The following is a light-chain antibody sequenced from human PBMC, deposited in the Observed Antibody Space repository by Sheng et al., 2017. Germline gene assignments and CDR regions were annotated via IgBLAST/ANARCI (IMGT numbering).Light chain of an antibody. CDR3: QQYDKLPIT. V-gene: IGKV1D-8*02. J-gene: IGKJ2*01. CDR1: QDVTTY. CDR2: AAS. Sequence: AIWMTQSPSLLSASTGDSVTITCRVSQDVTTYLAWYQQKPGKAPNLLIYAASTLQSGVPSRFSGSGSGTEFTLTISSLQPEDFAVYLCQQYDKLPITFGQGTKLEIK.